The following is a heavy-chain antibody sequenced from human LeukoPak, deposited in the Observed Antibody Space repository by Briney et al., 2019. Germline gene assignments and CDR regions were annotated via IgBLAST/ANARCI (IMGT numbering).Heavy chain of an antibody. CDR3: ASARGYYYDSSGYYF. Sequence: GASVKVSCKASGGTFSSCAISWVRQAPGQGLEWMGGIIPIFGTANYAQKFQGRVTITADESTSTAYMELSSLRSEDTAVYYCASARGYYYDSSGYYFGGQGTLVTVSS. CDR1: GGTFSSCA. CDR2: IIPIFGTA. J-gene: IGHJ4*02. D-gene: IGHD3-22*01. V-gene: IGHV1-69*13.